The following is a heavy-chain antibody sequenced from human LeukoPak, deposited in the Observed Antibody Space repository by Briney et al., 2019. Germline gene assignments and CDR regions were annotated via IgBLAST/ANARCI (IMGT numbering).Heavy chain of an antibody. Sequence: KPGGSLRLSCAASGFTYSSYTMNWVRQAPGKGLEWVSSIRSSGSYIYYADSVKGRITISRDNAENSLYLQMNSLRAEDTAVYYCARDVQIDYWGQGTLVTVSS. CDR3: ARDVQIDY. D-gene: IGHD1-1*01. CDR1: GFTYSSYT. J-gene: IGHJ4*02. CDR2: IRSSGSYI. V-gene: IGHV3-21*01.